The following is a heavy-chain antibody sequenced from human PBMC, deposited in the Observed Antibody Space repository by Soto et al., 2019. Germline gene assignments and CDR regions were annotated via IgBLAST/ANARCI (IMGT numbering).Heavy chain of an antibody. CDR3: ARQSYSSGWYSPYYYGMDV. J-gene: IGHJ6*02. CDR1: GGSISSGGYS. D-gene: IGHD6-19*01. CDR2: IYYSGST. V-gene: IGHV4-61*08. Sequence: PSETLSLTCAVSGGSISSGGYSWSWIRQPPGKGLEWIGYIYYSGSTNYNPSLKSRVTISVDTSKNQFSLKLSSVTAADTAVYYCARQSYSSGWYSPYYYGMDVWGQGTTVTVSS.